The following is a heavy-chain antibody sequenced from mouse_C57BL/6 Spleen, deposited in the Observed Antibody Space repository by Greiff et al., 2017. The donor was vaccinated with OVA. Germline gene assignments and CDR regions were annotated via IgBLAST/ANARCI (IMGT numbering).Heavy chain of an antibody. CDR3: TPIHYGNYAYYFDY. V-gene: IGHV14-4*01. CDR1: GFNIKDDY. CDR2: IDPENGDT. D-gene: IGHD2-1*01. Sequence: EVQLQQSGAELVRPGASVKLSCTASGFNIKDDYMHWVKQRPEQGLEWIGWIDPENGDTEYASKFQGKATITADTSSNTAYLQLSSLTSEDTAFYYCTPIHYGNYAYYFDYWCQVTTLTVSS. J-gene: IGHJ2*01.